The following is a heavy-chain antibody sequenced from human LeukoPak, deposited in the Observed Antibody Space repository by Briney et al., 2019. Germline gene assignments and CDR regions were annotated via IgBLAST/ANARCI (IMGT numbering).Heavy chain of an antibody. D-gene: IGHD1-26*01. CDR2: IWFDGGKI. Sequence: PGGSLRLSCAASGFPFSSYAMHWLRQAPGKGLEWVAVIWFDGGKIYYADSVKGRFTISRDNSKNTVYLQMNSLSAEDTAVYYCARIEGSYSYFDYWGQGTLVTVSS. J-gene: IGHJ4*02. CDR1: GFPFSSYA. CDR3: ARIEGSYSYFDY. V-gene: IGHV3-33*01.